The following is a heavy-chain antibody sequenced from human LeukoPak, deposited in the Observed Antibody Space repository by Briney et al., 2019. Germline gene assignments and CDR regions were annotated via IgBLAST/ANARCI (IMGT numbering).Heavy chain of an antibody. CDR2: ISSSSNYM. Sequence: GTLSLTCTVSGDSINSLDLWSWVRQAPGKGLEWVSFISSSSNYMTYADSVKGRFTISRDNAKNSLYLQMNSLRAEDTAVYYCARPLDSSNNYFDYWGQGTLVTVSA. D-gene: IGHD6-13*01. CDR3: ARPLDSSNNYFDY. CDR1: GDSINSLD. V-gene: IGHV3-21*01. J-gene: IGHJ4*02.